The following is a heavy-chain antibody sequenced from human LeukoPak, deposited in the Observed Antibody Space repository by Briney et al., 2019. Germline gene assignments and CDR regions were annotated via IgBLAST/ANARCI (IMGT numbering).Heavy chain of an antibody. V-gene: IGHV3-53*05. D-gene: IGHD3-22*01. CDR2: IYSDGST. CDR3: GLAAYYYDSSGSDDAFDI. J-gene: IGHJ3*02. CDR1: GFTVSNNY. Sequence: GGSLRLSCAASGFTVSNNYMSWVRQAPGKGLEWVSVIYSDGSTYYADSVKGRFTISRDNSKNMLYLQMSSLRAEDTAVYYCGLAAYYYDSSGSDDAFDIWGQGTMVIVSS.